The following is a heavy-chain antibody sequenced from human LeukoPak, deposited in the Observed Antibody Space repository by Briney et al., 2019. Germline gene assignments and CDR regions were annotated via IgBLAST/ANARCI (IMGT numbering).Heavy chain of an antibody. Sequence: SETLSLTCTVSGGSISSGGYYWSWIRQHPEKGLEWIGYIYYSGSTYYNPSLKSRVTISVDTSKNQFSLKLSSVTAADTAVYYCARDLRDGHYYDSSGSWFDPWGQGTLVTVSS. J-gene: IGHJ5*02. V-gene: IGHV4-31*03. CDR1: GGSISSGGYY. CDR2: IYYSGST. CDR3: ARDLRDGHYYDSSGSWFDP. D-gene: IGHD3-22*01.